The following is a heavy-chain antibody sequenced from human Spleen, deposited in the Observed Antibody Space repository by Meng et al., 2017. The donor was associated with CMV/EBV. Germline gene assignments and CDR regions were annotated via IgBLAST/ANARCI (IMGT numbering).Heavy chain of an antibody. Sequence: GESLKISCAASGFAFSTYAMNWVRQAPGKGLEWVSSISSNGATTYYADSVRGRLTISRDNSKNTLYLQMNSLRAEDTAVYYCANHPGVVLYHYGMDVWGQGTTVTVSS. D-gene: IGHD2-15*01. CDR3: ANHPGVVLYHYGMDV. J-gene: IGHJ6*02. V-gene: IGHV3-23*01. CDR1: GFAFSTYA. CDR2: ISSNGATT.